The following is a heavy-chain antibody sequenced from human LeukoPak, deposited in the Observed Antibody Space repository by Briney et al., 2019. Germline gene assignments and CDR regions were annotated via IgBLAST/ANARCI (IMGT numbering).Heavy chain of an antibody. D-gene: IGHD6-19*01. J-gene: IGHJ4*02. Sequence: WASVNVSCKASGYTFASYGISWVRQAPGQGIEWMGWISAYNGNTNYAQKLQGRVTMTTDTSTSTAYMELRSLRSDDTAVYYCARPTSVAGHFDYWGQGTLVTVSS. V-gene: IGHV1-18*01. CDR3: ARPTSVAGHFDY. CDR1: GYTFASYG. CDR2: ISAYNGNT.